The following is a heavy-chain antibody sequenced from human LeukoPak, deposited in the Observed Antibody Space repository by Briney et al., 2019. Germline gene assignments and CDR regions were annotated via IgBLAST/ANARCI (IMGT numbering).Heavy chain of an antibody. D-gene: IGHD2-2*02. Sequence: SETLSLTCTVSGGSISSYYWSWIRQPAGKGLEWIGRICTSGSTNYNPSLKSRVTMSVDTSKNQFSLKLSSVTAADTAVYYCARVGCSSTSCYRYYFDYWGQGTLVTVSS. CDR2: ICTSGST. J-gene: IGHJ4*02. V-gene: IGHV4-4*07. CDR1: GGSISSYY. CDR3: ARVGCSSTSCYRYYFDY.